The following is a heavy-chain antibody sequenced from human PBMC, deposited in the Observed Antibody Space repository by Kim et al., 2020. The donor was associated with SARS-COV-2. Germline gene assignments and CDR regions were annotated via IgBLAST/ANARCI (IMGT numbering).Heavy chain of an antibody. CDR2: IYPKTGGP. CDR1: GYTFTDYH. J-gene: IGHJ4*02. Sequence: ASVKVSCKASGYTFTDYHIHWVRQAPGQGLEWLAWIYPKTGGPIYAQKFQDRITLTTDTSSRTAYMELTSLRSDDTAIYYCIRENWAYGDWGQGTLFTVS. CDR3: IRENWAYGD. V-gene: IGHV1-2*02. D-gene: IGHD3-16*01.